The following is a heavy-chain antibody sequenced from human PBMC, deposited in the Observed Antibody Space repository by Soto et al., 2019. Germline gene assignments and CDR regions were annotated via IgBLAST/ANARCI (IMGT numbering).Heavy chain of an antibody. CDR2: FFYSGST. CDR3: ARSEDEWYGYFQH. Sequence: PSETLSLTCTVSGGSISSYYWSWIRQPPGKGLEWIGYFFYSGSTNYNPSLKSRATISVDTSKNQFSLKLSSVTAADTAVYYCARSEDEWYGYFQHWGQGTLVTVSS. D-gene: IGHD3-3*01. V-gene: IGHV4-59*08. CDR1: GGSISSYY. J-gene: IGHJ1*01.